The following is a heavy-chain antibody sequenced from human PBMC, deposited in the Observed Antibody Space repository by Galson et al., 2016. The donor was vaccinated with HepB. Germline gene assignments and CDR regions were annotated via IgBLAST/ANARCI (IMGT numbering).Heavy chain of an antibody. V-gene: IGHV5-51*01. J-gene: IGHJ6*02. CDR1: GFNFTNYW. Sequence: QSGAEVKKSGESLKISCKGSGFNFTNYWIGWVRQMPGKGLEWMGIIYPGDSDTTYTPSFPGQVAISADKSISTAYLHWRSLKASDTPMYYCARLQVGLYYYYYGMDVWGQGTTVTVSS. CDR3: ARLQVGLYYYYYGMDV. CDR2: IYPGDSDT. D-gene: IGHD1-1*01.